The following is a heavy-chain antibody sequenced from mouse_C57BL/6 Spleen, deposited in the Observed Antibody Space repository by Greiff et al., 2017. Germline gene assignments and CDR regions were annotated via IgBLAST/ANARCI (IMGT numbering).Heavy chain of an antibody. V-gene: IGHV1-59*01. Sequence: QVQLQQPGAELVRPGTSVKLSCKASGYTFTSYWMHWVKQRPGQGLEWIGVIDPSDSYTNYNQKFKGKATLTVDTSSSTAYMELTSRTSKDSAVYYCARCAYYCSYACAMDYWGQGTTVTVSS. CDR2: IDPSDSYT. D-gene: IGHD1-1*01. J-gene: IGHJ4*01. CDR3: ARCAYYCSYACAMDY. CDR1: GYTFTSYW.